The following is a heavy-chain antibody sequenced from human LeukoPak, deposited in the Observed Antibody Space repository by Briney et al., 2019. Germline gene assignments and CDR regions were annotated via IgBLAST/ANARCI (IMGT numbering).Heavy chain of an antibody. V-gene: IGHV3-30*18. J-gene: IGHJ4*02. CDR2: ISYDGSNK. D-gene: IGHD3-22*01. CDR1: GFTFSSYG. Sequence: GGSLRLSCAASGFTFSSYGMHWVRQAPGKGLEWVAIISYDGSNKYYADSVKGRFTISRDNSKNTLYLQTNSLRAEDTAVFYCAKGSPRYYYDRSGYYPYYFDYWGQGTLVTVSS. CDR3: AKGSPRYYYDRSGYYPYYFDY.